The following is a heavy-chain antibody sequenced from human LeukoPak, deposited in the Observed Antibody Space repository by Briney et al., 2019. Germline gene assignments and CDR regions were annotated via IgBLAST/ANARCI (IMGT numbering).Heavy chain of an antibody. CDR3: ARVVPVVAAIRRAFDI. D-gene: IGHD2-15*01. V-gene: IGHV4-34*01. J-gene: IGHJ3*02. CDR1: GFTFSSYW. Sequence: PGGSPRLSCAASGFTFSSYWMTWIRQPPGKGLEWIGEINHSGSTNYNPSLKSRVTISVDTSKNQFSLKLSSVTAADTAVYYCARVVPVVAAIRRAFDIWGQGTMVTVSS. CDR2: INHSGST.